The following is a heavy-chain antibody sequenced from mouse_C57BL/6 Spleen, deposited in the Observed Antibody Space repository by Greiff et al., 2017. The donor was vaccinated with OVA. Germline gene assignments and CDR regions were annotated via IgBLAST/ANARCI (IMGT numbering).Heavy chain of an antibody. V-gene: IGHV14-1*01. D-gene: IGHD2-5*01. CDR2: IDPEDGDT. CDR3: THSNYVDYAMDY. J-gene: IGHJ4*01. Sequence: VQLKESGAELVRPGASVKLSCTASGFNIKDYYMHWVKQRPEQGLEWIGRIDPEDGDTEYAPKFQGKATMTADTSSNTAYLQLSSLTSEDTAVYYCTHSNYVDYAMDYWGQGTSVTVSS. CDR1: GFNIKDYY.